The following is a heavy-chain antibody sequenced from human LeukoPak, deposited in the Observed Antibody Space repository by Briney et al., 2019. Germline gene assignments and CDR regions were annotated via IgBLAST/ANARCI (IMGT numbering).Heavy chain of an antibody. CDR1: GGSFSGYY. Sequence: SETLSLTCAVYGGSFSGYYWSWIRQPPGKGLEWIGEINHSGSTNYNPSLKSRVTISVDTSKNQFSLKLSSVTAADTAVYYCARGIFTTIFGARHNYYMDVWGKGTTVTVSS. V-gene: IGHV4-34*01. D-gene: IGHD3-3*01. CDR2: INHSGST. J-gene: IGHJ6*03. CDR3: ARGIFTTIFGARHNYYMDV.